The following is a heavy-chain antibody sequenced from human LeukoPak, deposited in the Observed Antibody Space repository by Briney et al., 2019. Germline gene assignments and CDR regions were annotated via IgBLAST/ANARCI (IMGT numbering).Heavy chain of an antibody. CDR3: ARHGGGSYYDY. D-gene: IGHD1-26*01. CDR2: IYYSGST. V-gene: IGHV4-59*08. CDR1: GGSFSGYY. Sequence: SETLSLTCAVYGGSFSGYYWSWIRQPPGKGLEWIGYIYYSGSTNYNPSLKSRVTISVDTSKNQFSLKLSSVTAADTAVYYCARHGGGSYYDYWGQGTLVTVSS. J-gene: IGHJ4*02.